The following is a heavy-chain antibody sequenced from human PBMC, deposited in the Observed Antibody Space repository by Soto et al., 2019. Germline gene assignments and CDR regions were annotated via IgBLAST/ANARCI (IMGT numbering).Heavy chain of an antibody. Sequence: SQPLSRTCAISGASVSSNIAACNCIRQSPSRGLEWLGRTYYRSKWYKDYAVSVKSRITINPDTSKNQFSLQLNSVTPEDTAVYYCARGDSSGWSRGGFDYWAQGTLVTVSS. CDR2: TYYRSKWYK. V-gene: IGHV6-1*01. CDR3: ARGDSSGWSRGGFDY. J-gene: IGHJ4*02. CDR1: GASVSSNIAA. D-gene: IGHD6-19*01.